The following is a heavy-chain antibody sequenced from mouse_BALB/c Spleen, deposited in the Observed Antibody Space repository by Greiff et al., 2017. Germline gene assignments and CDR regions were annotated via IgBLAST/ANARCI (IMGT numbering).Heavy chain of an antibody. CDR2: ISDGGSYT. D-gene: IGHD1-1*01. J-gene: IGHJ4*01. CDR3: ARDREVYYGYAMDY. Sequence: DVMLVESGGGLVKPGGSLKLSCAASGFTFSDYYMYWVRQTPEKRLEWVATISDGGSYTYYPDSVKGRFTISRDNAKNNLYLQMSSLKSEDTAMYYCARDREVYYGYAMDYWGQGTSVTVSS. V-gene: IGHV5-4*02. CDR1: GFTFSDYY.